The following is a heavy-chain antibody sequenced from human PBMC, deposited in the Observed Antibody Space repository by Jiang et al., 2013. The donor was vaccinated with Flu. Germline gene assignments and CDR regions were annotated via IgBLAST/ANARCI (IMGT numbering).Heavy chain of an antibody. CDR2: IYSGGST. V-gene: IGHV3-53*01. D-gene: IGHD3-10*01. CDR1: GFTVSSNY. J-gene: IGHJ4*02. Sequence: VQLLESGGGLIQPGGSLRLSCAASGFTVSSNYMSWVRQAPGKGLEWVSVIYSGGSTYYADSVKGRFTISRDNSKNTLYLQMNSLRAEDTAVYYCARDPSMVRGVIHWGQGTLVTVSS. CDR3: ARDPSMVRGVIH.